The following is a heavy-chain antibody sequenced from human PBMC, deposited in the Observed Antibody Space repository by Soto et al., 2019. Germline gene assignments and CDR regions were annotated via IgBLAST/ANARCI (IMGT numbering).Heavy chain of an antibody. CDR1: RGSISSYY. Sequence: SETLSLTCSVSRGSISSYYWSWVRQPPGKGLEWIGFIHRTGSTKYNPSLESRVTISVDTSQNQLSLRLSSATAADTAVYYCARESAGSGKNNWFDPWGQGILVTVSS. D-gene: IGHD3-10*01. J-gene: IGHJ5*02. CDR2: IHRTGST. V-gene: IGHV4-59*01. CDR3: ARESAGSGKNNWFDP.